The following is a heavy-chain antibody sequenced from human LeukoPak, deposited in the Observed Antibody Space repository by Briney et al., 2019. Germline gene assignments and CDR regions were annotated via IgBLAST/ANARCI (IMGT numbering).Heavy chain of an antibody. V-gene: IGHV3-74*01. Sequence: GGSLRLSCAASGFSFSSYWMHWVRQAPGKGLVWVSRINSDGSSTSYADSVKGQFTISRDNHKNTLYLQMNSLRAEDTAVYYCARATAYYGGNLDYWGQGTLVTVSS. D-gene: IGHD4-23*01. CDR1: GFSFSSYW. J-gene: IGHJ4*02. CDR3: ARATAYYGGNLDY. CDR2: INSDGSST.